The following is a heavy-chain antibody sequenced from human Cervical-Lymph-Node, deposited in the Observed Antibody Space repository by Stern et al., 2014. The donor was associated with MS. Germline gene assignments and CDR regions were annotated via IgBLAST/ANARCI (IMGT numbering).Heavy chain of an antibody. J-gene: IGHJ4*02. V-gene: IGHV1-69*04. D-gene: IGHD6-19*01. CDR2: IIPFLDIA. CDR1: GATFSNYA. Sequence: QVQLVQSGAEVKKPGSSVKVSCKASGATFSNYAISWVRQAPGQGLEWMGRIIPFLDIANYAQKFQGRVTITADKSTSTAYMELSSLRSEDMAVYYCARGGGDSSGWYRYYFDYWGQGTLVTVSS. CDR3: ARGGGDSSGWYRYYFDY.